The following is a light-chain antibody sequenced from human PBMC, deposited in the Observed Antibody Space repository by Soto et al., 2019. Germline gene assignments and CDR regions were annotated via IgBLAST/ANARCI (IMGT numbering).Light chain of an antibody. CDR3: CSYAGSYTVIFYV. CDR1: SIDVGAYNY. V-gene: IGLV2-11*01. CDR2: DVS. Sequence: QSALTQPASVSGSPGQSITVSCTGTSIDVGAYNYVSWYQQNAGKAPKLMIYDVSKRPSGVPDRCSGSKSGNTASLTISGLQSEDESDYYCCSYAGSYTVIFYVFGTGTKVTVL. J-gene: IGLJ1*01.